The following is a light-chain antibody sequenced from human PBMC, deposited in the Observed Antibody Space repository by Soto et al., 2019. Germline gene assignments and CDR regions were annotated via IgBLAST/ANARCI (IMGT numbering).Light chain of an antibody. CDR3: QQYDTSPPLT. CDR2: GAS. V-gene: IGKV3-20*01. J-gene: IGKJ4*01. Sequence: EIVLTQSPGTLSLSPGERATLSCRAIQSISISSLAWYQQKPGQAPRLLICGASSRATGTPDRFSGSGSGTDFTLTISRLEPEDFAVYYCQQYDTSPPLTFGGGTKVDIK. CDR1: QSISISS.